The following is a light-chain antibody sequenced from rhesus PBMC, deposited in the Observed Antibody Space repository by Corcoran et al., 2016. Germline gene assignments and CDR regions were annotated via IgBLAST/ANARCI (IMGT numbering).Light chain of an antibody. CDR2: GAY. Sequence: EVVMTQSPATLSLSPGETATLSCSASESVGSSLAWYQQKPGQGPKLLVHGAYFRATGIPDRVSGSGSGTEFTITISSLEPEDVGVYHCQQYNDFLLTFGGGTKVELK. CDR3: QQYNDFLLT. J-gene: IGKJ4*01. V-gene: IGKV3-40*03. CDR1: ESVGSS.